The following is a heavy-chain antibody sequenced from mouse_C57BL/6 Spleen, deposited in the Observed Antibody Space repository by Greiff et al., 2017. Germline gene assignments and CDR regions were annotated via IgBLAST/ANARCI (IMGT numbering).Heavy chain of an antibody. V-gene: IGHV1-61*01. Sequence: QVQLQQPGAELVRPASSVKLSCKASGYTLTSYWMGWVKHSPGQGLEWICNIYPSYSETHYYQTFKDKATLTVDKSSSTAYMQLSSLTSEDSAVYYCARGAYYGNYRYYFDYWGQGTTLTVSS. D-gene: IGHD2-10*01. CDR1: GYTLTSYW. J-gene: IGHJ2*01. CDR3: ARGAYYGNYRYYFDY. CDR2: IYPSYSET.